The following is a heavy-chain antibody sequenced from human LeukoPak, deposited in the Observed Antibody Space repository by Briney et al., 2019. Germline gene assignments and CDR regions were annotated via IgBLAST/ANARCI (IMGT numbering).Heavy chain of an antibody. D-gene: IGHD3-16*01. J-gene: IGHJ3*01. CDR3: AKDSFDHNGVYDAFDV. CDR2: IGNTET. V-gene: IGHV3-23*01. CDR1: GFTFNIYA. Sequence: QPGGSLRLSCAASGFTFNIYAMSWVRQTPGKGLEWVSTIGNTETYYADSVKGRFTISRDNSRNTLYLQMKSLRAEDTAVYYCAKDSFDHNGVYDAFDVWGKGTMVTVSS.